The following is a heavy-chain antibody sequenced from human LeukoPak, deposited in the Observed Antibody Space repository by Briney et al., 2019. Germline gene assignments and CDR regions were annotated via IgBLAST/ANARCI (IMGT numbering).Heavy chain of an antibody. CDR3: ARGSSSWLPYYMDV. Sequence: PSETLSLTCTVSGGSISSSSYYWGWIRQPPGKGLEWIGSIYYSGSTYYNPSLKSRVTISVDTSKNQFSLKLSSVTAADTAVYYCARGSSSWLPYYMDVWGKGTTVTVSS. V-gene: IGHV4-39*07. CDR1: GGSISSSSYY. CDR2: IYYSGST. J-gene: IGHJ6*03. D-gene: IGHD6-13*01.